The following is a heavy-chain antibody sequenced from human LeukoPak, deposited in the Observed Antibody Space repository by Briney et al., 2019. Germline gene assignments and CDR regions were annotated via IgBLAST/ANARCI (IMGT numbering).Heavy chain of an antibody. CDR2: ISSSSSTI. CDR3: ARDSELLWFGELSD. V-gene: IGHV3-48*01. D-gene: IGHD3-10*01. J-gene: IGHJ4*02. CDR1: GFTFSSYS. Sequence: PGGSLRLSCAASGFTFSSYSMNWVRQAPGKGLEWGSYISSSSSTIYYADSVKGRFTISRDNAKNSLYLQMNSLRAEDTAVYYCARDSELLWFGELSDWGQGTLVTVSS.